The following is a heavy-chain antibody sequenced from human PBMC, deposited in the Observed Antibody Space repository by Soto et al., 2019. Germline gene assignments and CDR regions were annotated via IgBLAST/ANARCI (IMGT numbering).Heavy chain of an antibody. CDR3: ARLRGHYYDSVAYDPQGLDL. J-gene: IGHJ5*02. CDR1: GGFVRTYY. CDR2: IYGGGST. D-gene: IGHD3-22*01. Sequence: QEQLQESGPGLVKPSETLSLTCRVSGGFVRTYYWRGIRQPAGKGLEWIGRIYGGGSTKYNPPLKSRVTMSVDTSKNLFSLTLSSVTAADTATYYCARLRGHYYDSVAYDPQGLDLWGQGTLVTVSS. V-gene: IGHV4-4*07.